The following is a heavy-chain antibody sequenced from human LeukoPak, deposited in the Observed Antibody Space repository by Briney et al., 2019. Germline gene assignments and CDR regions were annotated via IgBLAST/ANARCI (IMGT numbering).Heavy chain of an antibody. V-gene: IGHV3-74*01. J-gene: IGHJ4*02. Sequence: GGSLRLPCGVPRFTHRSFYAQWARQAPGKGLVWVSRINSDGSSTSYADSVKGRFTISRDNAKNTLHLQMNGLRAEDTAVSYCYRDRRVGATNSFESGRRGKGTLVTVSS. CDR2: INSDGSST. CDR3: YRDRRVGATNSFESGR. CDR1: RFTHRSFY. D-gene: IGHD1-26*01.